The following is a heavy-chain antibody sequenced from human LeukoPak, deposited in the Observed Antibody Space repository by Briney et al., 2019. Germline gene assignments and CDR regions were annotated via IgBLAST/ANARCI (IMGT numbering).Heavy chain of an antibody. J-gene: IGHJ4*02. CDR2: IRYDGSNK. CDR1: GFTFSSYG. D-gene: IGHD2-2*01. CDR3: AKDSLPAGSPDY. Sequence: PGGSLRLSCAASGFTFSSYGMHWVRQAQGKGLGGVAFIRYDGSNKYYADSVKGRFTISRDNSKNTLYLQMNSLRAEDTAVYYCAKDSLPAGSPDYWGQGTLVTVSS. V-gene: IGHV3-30*02.